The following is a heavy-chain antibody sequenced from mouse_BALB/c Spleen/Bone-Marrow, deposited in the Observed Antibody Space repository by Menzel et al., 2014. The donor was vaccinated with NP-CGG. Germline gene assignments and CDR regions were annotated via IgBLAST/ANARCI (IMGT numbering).Heavy chain of an antibody. V-gene: IGHV14-3*02. CDR1: GFNIEDTY. J-gene: IGHJ1*01. CDR3: ASYRYGWYFDV. CDR2: IDPAIFT. D-gene: IGHD2-14*01. Sequence: EVQLQQSGAELVKPGASVKLSCTASGFNIEDTYVHWVKQRPEQGLEWIGRIDPAIFTKYDPKFQGKATITADTSSNTAYLHLSSLTSEDTAVYYCASYRYGWYFDVWGAGTTVTVSS.